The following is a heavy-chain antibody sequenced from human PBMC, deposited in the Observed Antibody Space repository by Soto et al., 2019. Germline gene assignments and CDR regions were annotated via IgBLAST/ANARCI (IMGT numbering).Heavy chain of an antibody. Sequence: QVQLVQSGAEVKKPGSSVKVSCKASGGTFSSYTISWVRQAPGQGLEWMGRIIPILGIANYAQKFQGRVTITADKSTSTAYMELSSLRSADTAVYYCASGAAAGTVDYWGQGTLVTVSS. CDR3: ASGAAAGTVDY. J-gene: IGHJ4*02. CDR2: IIPILGIA. V-gene: IGHV1-69*02. D-gene: IGHD6-13*01. CDR1: GGTFSSYT.